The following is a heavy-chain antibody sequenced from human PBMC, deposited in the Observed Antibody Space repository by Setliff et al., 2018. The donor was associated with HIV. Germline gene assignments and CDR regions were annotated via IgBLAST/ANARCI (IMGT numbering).Heavy chain of an antibody. V-gene: IGHV4-39*01. CDR1: GAPVSSGRYY. CDR3: AAAEGQGPWYFFDN. Sequence: KTSETLSLTCSVSGAPVSSGRYYWGWIRQPPGKGLEWIATIHYTGNTNYKPSLERRLTISVDTSKNQFSLSLSSVTATDTALYFCAAAEGQGPWYFFDNWGQGTQVTVSS. CDR2: IHYTGNT. D-gene: IGHD6-13*01. J-gene: IGHJ4*02.